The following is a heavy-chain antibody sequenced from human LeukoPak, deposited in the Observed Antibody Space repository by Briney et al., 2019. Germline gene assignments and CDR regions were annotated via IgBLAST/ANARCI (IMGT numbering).Heavy chain of an antibody. CDR3: ARGPSGYHNT. V-gene: IGHV3-23*01. D-gene: IGHD5-12*01. CDR2: ISESGDST. CDR1: GFIFSSYA. J-gene: IGHJ4*02. Sequence: GGSLRLSCAASGFIFSSYAMSWVRQGPGKGLEWVSSISESGDSTYYADSVKGRFTIFRDNSKNTLYLQMNSLRAEDTAVYYCARGPSGYHNTGGQGTLVTVSS.